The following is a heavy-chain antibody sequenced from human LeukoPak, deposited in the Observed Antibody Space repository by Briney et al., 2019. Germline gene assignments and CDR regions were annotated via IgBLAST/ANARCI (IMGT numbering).Heavy chain of an antibody. V-gene: IGHV1-69*01. D-gene: IGHD2-15*01. J-gene: IGHJ5*02. CDR2: IIPVFGTA. CDR1: GGTFNSYA. Sequence: GSSVKVSCKASGGTFNSYAISWVRQAPGQGLEWMGGIIPVFGTAIYAQKFQGRVTITADESTSTAYMELSTLRSEDTAVYYCARGSRLGYCSGGSCFWFDPWGQGTLVTVSS. CDR3: ARGSRLGYCSGGSCFWFDP.